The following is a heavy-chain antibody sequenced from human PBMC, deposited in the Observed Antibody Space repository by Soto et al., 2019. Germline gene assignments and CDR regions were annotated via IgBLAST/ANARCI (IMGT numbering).Heavy chain of an antibody. V-gene: IGHV3-15*07. D-gene: IGHD6-13*01. CDR2: IKSKTDGGTT. CDR1: GFTFSKAW. J-gene: IGHJ5*02. Sequence: PGGSLRLSCAASGFTFSKAWMNWVRQAPGKGLEWVGRIKSKTDGGTTDYAAPVKGRFTISRDDSKNTLYLQMNSLKTEDTAVYYCTTEWDSSSWYPNWFDPWGQGTLVTVSS. CDR3: TTEWDSSSWYPNWFDP.